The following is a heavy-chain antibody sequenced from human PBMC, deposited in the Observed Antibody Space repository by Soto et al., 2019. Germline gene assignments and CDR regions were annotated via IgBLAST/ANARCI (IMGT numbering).Heavy chain of an antibody. J-gene: IGHJ4*02. Sequence: SVKVSCKVPGGTFSTYTISWVWQAPGRGLQWMGEIAPFLLETTYAQNFQSRVLITADISATTAYMHLSDLAPENTAMYYCGSDALYSYPTSDYLDQWRQGTRVTISS. D-gene: IGHD5-18*01. CDR3: GSDALYSYPTSDYLDQ. CDR1: GGTFSTYT. CDR2: IAPFLLET. V-gene: IGHV1-69*06.